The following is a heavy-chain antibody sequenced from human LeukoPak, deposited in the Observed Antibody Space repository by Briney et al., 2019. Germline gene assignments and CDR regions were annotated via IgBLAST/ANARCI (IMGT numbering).Heavy chain of an antibody. Sequence: PGGSLRLSCAASGFTFSSYAMSWVRQAPGKGLEWVSAISASGGSTFYADSVKGRFTISRDNSKNTLSLQMNSLRSEDTAVYYCATYKNQPHTLFFDFWGQGALVTVSA. CDR3: ATYKNQPHTLFFDF. CDR2: ISASGGST. V-gene: IGHV3-23*01. D-gene: IGHD1-14*01. CDR1: GFTFSSYA. J-gene: IGHJ4*02.